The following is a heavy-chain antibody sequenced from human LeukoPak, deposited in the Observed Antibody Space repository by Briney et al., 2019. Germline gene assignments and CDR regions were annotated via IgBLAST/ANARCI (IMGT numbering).Heavy chain of an antibody. D-gene: IGHD5-18*01. CDR1: GFTFSSLA. Sequence: PGGSLRRSCAASGFTFSSLAMSWVRQAPGKGLKWVSGISTSDGSTYYSDSVKGRFTISRDNSKSRLYLEINSLRAEETAVYYCANGYNYGLDYWGQGTLVTVSS. CDR2: ISTSDGST. J-gene: IGHJ4*02. V-gene: IGHV3-23*01. CDR3: ANGYNYGLDY.